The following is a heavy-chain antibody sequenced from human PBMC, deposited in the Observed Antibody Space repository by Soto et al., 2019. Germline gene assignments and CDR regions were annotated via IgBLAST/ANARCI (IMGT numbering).Heavy chain of an antibody. CDR1: GFTFSSYG. CDR2: IYSGGST. Sequence: QVQLVESGGGVVQPGRSLRLSCAASGFTFSSYGMHWVRQAPGKGLEWVAVIYSGGSTYYADSVKGRFTISRDNSKNTLYLQMNSLRAEDTAVYYCARGRENYYYYYMDVWGKGTTVTVSS. CDR3: ARGRENYYYYYMDV. J-gene: IGHJ6*03. V-gene: IGHV3-NL1*01.